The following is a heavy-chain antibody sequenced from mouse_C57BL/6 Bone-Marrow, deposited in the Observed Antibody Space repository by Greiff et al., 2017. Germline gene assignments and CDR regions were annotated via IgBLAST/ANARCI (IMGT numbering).Heavy chain of an antibody. CDR3: VGSSPTVSYAMDY. J-gene: IGHJ4*01. D-gene: IGHD6-1*01. V-gene: IGHV10-3*01. Sequence: EVMLQESGAGLVQPKGSLKLSCAASGFTFNTYAMHWVRQAPGKGLEWVGRICSKSGNYATNDDDSVKDRFTISRDDSPSTLSLQMNTLKTADVAMDYYVGSSPTVSYAMDYWGLRDSLTVSS. CDR2: ICSKSGNYAT. CDR1: GFTFNTYA.